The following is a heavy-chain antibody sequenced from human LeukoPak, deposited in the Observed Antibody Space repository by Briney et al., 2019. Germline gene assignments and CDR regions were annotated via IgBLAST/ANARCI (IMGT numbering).Heavy chain of an antibody. D-gene: IGHD4-17*01. CDR1: GYTLTELS. CDR3: ARELRPLDFDY. Sequence: GASVKVSCKVSGYTLTELSMHWVRQAPGKGLEWMGGFDPEDGETIYAQKFQGRVTMTTDTSTSTAYMELRSLRSDDTAVYYCARELRPLDFDYWGQGTLVTVSS. J-gene: IGHJ4*02. CDR2: FDPEDGET. V-gene: IGHV1-24*01.